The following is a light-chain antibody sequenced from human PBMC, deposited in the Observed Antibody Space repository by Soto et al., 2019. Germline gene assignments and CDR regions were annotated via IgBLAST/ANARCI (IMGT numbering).Light chain of an antibody. J-gene: IGKJ5*01. CDR3: QQLNSYPPT. V-gene: IGKV1-9*01. Sequence: IQLTQSPSSLSASVGDRVTITCRASQDIRTFLAWYQQNPGKAPKLLIFAASTLQSGVPSRFSGSGSGTEFTLTISSLQPDDFATXYXQQLNSYPPTFGQGTRLEIK. CDR2: AAS. CDR1: QDIRTF.